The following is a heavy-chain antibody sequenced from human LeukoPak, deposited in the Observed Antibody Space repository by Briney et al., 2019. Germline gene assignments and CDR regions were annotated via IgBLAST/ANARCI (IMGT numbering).Heavy chain of an antibody. CDR3: ARGRHYCSSTSCYTDYYYYMDV. CDR1: GGTFSSYA. V-gene: IGHV1-69*05. J-gene: IGHJ6*03. D-gene: IGHD2-2*02. CDR2: IIPIFGTA. Sequence: SVKVSCKASGGTFSSYAISWVRQAPGQGLEWMGGIIPIFGTANYAQKFQGTVTITTDESTSTAYMELSSLRSEDTAVYYCARGRHYCSSTSCYTDYYYYMDVWGKGTTVTVSS.